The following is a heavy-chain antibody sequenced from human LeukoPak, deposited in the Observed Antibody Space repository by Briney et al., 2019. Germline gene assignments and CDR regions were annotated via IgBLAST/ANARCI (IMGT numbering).Heavy chain of an antibody. Sequence: GGSLRLSCVASGFTFSRYSMNWVRQAPGKGLEWVSYISSSSSTIYYADSVKGRFTISRDNAKNSLYLQMNSLRAEDTAVYYCAIEGSSILTGPNWFDPWGQGTLVTVSS. CDR1: GFTFSRYS. CDR3: AIEGSSILTGPNWFDP. CDR2: ISSSSSTI. D-gene: IGHD3-9*01. V-gene: IGHV3-48*01. J-gene: IGHJ5*02.